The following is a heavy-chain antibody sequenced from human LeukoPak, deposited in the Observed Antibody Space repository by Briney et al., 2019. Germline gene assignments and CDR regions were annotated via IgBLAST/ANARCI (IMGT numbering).Heavy chain of an antibody. CDR1: GGSVSSYY. J-gene: IGHJ4*02. CDR2: IHNSGRT. V-gene: IGHV4-4*08. CDR3: ARGYDYVWGSYRPFFDY. Sequence: SPSETLSLTCSVSGGSVSSYYWSWIRQSPGKGLEWIGYIHNSGRTNYNPSLKSRVTGFVDTSKNQVSLRLSSVTAADTAVYYCARGYDYVWGSYRPFFDYWGQGTLVTVSS. D-gene: IGHD3-16*02.